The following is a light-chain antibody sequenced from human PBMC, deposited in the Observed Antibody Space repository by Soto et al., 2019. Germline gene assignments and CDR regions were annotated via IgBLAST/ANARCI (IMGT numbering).Light chain of an antibody. CDR3: QQYGYLVT. J-gene: IGKJ4*01. CDR2: GAS. V-gene: IGKV3-20*01. Sequence: TVLTPSPSSLSLSPGENATLSCRASQSITNNYLAWYQQKPGRAHRLLIYGASSRATGIPDRFSGSGSGTDFTLTISGLEPEDFAMYYCQQYGYLVTFGGGTKVDI. CDR1: QSITNNY.